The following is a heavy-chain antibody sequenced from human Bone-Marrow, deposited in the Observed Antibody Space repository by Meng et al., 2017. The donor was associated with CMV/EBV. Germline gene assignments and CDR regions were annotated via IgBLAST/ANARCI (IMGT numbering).Heavy chain of an antibody. CDR2: INPSGGST. D-gene: IGHD5-18*01. J-gene: IGHJ6*01. CDR1: GYTFTSYY. V-gene: IGHV1-46*01. Sequence: ASVKVSCKASGYTFTSYYMHWVRQAPGQGLEWMGIINPSGGSTSYAQKFQGRVTMTRDTSTSTVYMELSSLRSEDTAVYYCARTAYSYELWGSYGMDVWGQGTTVTVSS. CDR3: ARTAYSYELWGSYGMDV.